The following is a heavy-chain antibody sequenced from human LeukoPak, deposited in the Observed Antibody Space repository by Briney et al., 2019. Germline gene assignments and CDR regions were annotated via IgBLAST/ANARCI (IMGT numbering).Heavy chain of an antibody. Sequence: GGSLRLSCAASGFTFSSYAMSWVRQAPGKGLEWVSSISSSTTTIYYADSVKGRFTISRDNSKNTLYLQVNSLRAEDTALYYCARRGDGGRSFDYWGQGTLVTVSS. CDR1: GFTFSSYA. CDR2: ISSSTTTI. J-gene: IGHJ4*02. D-gene: IGHD4-23*01. CDR3: ARRGDGGRSFDY. V-gene: IGHV3-23*01.